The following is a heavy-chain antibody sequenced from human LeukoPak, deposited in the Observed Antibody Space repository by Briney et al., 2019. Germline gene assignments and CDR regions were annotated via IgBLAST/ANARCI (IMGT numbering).Heavy chain of an antibody. CDR3: AREGVTDFDY. CDR1: GFTFSGSA. J-gene: IGHJ4*02. D-gene: IGHD2-21*02. V-gene: IGHV3-73*01. Sequence: GGSLRLSCAASGFTFSGSAMHWVRQASGKGLEWVGRIRSKANSYATAYAAPVKGRFTISRDNAKNSLYLQMNSLRAEDTAVYYCAREGVTDFDYWGQGTLVTVSS. CDR2: IRSKANSYAT.